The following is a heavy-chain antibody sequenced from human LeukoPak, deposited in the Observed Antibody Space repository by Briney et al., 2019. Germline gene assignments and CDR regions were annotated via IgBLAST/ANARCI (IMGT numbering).Heavy chain of an antibody. CDR1: GGSISSYY. J-gene: IGHJ6*02. D-gene: IGHD2-2*01. CDR3: AREGIVVEPAADHYYTTDV. Sequence: PSETLSLTCTVSGGSISSYYWSWIRQPAGRGPEWIGRIYTRGSTNYNPSLKSRVTMSVVTSKNQFSLNLNSVTAADTAVYYCAREGIVVEPAADHYYTTDVWGQGTTVTVSS. V-gene: IGHV4-4*07. CDR2: IYTRGST.